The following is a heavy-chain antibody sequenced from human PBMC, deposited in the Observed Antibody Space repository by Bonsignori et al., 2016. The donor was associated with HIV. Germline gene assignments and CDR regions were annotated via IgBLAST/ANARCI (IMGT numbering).Heavy chain of an antibody. J-gene: IGHJ4*02. CDR3: ARRVVRGVIRAHFDS. V-gene: IGHV5-51*01. D-gene: IGHD3-10*01. Sequence: VRQMPGKGLEWMGAIYPNDSDARYNPSFQGQVTISADKSISTVYLHWSSLKASDTAMYYCARRVVRGVIRAHFDSWGQGTLVTVSS. CDR2: IYPNDSDA.